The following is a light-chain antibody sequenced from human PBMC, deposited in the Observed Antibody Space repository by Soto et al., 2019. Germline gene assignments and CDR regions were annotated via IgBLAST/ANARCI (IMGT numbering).Light chain of an antibody. CDR1: SSNIGAGHD. Sequence: QSVLTQPPSVSGAPGQRVTISCTGSSSNIGAGHDVHWYQHLPGTAPKLLIYGNSNRPSGVPDRFSGSKSGTSASLAITGLQAEDEADYYCQSYDSSLSCSEVFGTGTKLTVL. V-gene: IGLV1-40*01. CDR2: GNS. J-gene: IGLJ1*01. CDR3: QSYDSSLSCSEV.